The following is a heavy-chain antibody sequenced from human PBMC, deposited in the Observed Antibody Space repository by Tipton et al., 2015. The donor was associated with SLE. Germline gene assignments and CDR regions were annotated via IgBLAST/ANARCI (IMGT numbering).Heavy chain of an antibody. D-gene: IGHD6-19*01. J-gene: IGHJ4*02. CDR1: GFTFSSYG. CDR2: IRYDGSNK. Sequence: SLRLSCAASGFTFSSYGMHWVRQAPGKGLEWVAFIRYDGSNKYYADSVKGRFTISRDNSKNTLYLQMNSLRAEDTAVYYCARLCIAVAAYFDYWGQGTLVTVSS. V-gene: IGHV3-30*02. CDR3: ARLCIAVAAYFDY.